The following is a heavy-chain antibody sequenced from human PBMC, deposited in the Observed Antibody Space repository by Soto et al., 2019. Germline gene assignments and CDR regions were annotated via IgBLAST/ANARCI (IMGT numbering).Heavy chain of an antibody. V-gene: IGHV3-11*04. CDR1: GFTFSDYY. J-gene: IGHJ6*02. CDR2: ISSSGGSM. CDR3: ARPYSTSWYGYYYYGMDV. Sequence: PGGSLRLSCAASGFTFSDYYMSWIRQAPGKGLEWLSYISSSGGSMYYADSVKGRFTISRDNAKNSLYLQMNSLRVEDTAVYYCARPYSTSWYGYYYYGMDVWGQGTTVTVS. D-gene: IGHD6-19*01.